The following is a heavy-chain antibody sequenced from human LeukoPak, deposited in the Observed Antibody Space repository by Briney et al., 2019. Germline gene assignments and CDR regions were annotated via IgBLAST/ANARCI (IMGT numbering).Heavy chain of an antibody. V-gene: IGHV1-8*03. CDR3: ARPIAVAEFDY. J-gene: IGHJ4*02. CDR2: MNPNSGNT. Sequence: ASVKVSCKASGYTFTSYDINWVRQATGQGLEWMGWMNPNSGNTGYAQKFQGRVTITRNTSISTAYMELSSLRSEDTAVYYCARPIAVAEFDYWGQGTLVTVSS. CDR1: GYTFTSYD. D-gene: IGHD6-19*01.